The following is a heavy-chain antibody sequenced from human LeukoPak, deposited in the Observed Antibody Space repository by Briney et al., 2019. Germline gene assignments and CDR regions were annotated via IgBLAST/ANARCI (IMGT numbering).Heavy chain of an antibody. Sequence: ASVKVSCKASGYTFTSYGISWVRQAPGQGLEWMGWISAYNGNTNYAQKLQGRVTMTTDTSTSTAYMELRSLRSDDTAVYYCARESYRGFFDYYYYMDVWGKGTTVTVSS. CDR2: ISAYNGNT. D-gene: IGHD1-26*01. V-gene: IGHV1-18*01. CDR1: GYTFTSYG. CDR3: ARESYRGFFDYYYYMDV. J-gene: IGHJ6*03.